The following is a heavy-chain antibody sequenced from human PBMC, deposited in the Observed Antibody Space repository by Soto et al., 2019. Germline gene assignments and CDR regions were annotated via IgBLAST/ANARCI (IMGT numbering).Heavy chain of an antibody. D-gene: IGHD3-10*01. J-gene: IGHJ3*02. CDR2: IYYSGST. V-gene: IGHV4-31*03. CDR3: ARGNYGLAFDI. CDR1: GGSISSGGYY. Sequence: QVQLQESGPGLVKPSQTLSLTCTVSGGSISSGGYYWSWIRQHPGKGLEWIGYIYYSGSTYYNPSLKSXXTXSXXTSKNQFSLKLSSVTAADTAVYYCARGNYGLAFDIWGQGTMVTVSS.